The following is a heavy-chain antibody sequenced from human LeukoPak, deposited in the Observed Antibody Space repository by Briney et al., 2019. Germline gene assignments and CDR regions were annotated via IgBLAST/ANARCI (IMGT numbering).Heavy chain of an antibody. CDR1: GFTFNSFA. CDR2: ISGSDGTS. D-gene: IGHD3-3*01. Sequence: GGSLRLSCAASGFTFNSFAMNWVRQAPGKGLEWVSSISGSDGTSHYADFVKGRFTISRDNSKNTLYLQMNSLRAEDTAAYYCATGVGFGGYYYYGMDVWGQGTTVTVSS. J-gene: IGHJ6*02. V-gene: IGHV3-23*01. CDR3: ATGVGFGGYYYYGMDV.